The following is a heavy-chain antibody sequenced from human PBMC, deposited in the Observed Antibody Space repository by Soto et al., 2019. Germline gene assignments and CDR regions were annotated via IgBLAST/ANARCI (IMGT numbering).Heavy chain of an antibody. J-gene: IGHJ6*02. CDR3: ARLDCSSTSCCNYYYGMDV. V-gene: IGHV1-69*13. CDR2: IIPIFGTA. CDR1: GGTFSSYA. Sequence: SVKVSCKASGGTFSSYAISWVRQAPGQGLEWMGGIIPIFGTANYAQKFQGRVTITADESTSTAYMELSSLRSEDTAVYYCARLDCSSTSCCNYYYGMDVWGQGTTVTVSS. D-gene: IGHD2-2*01.